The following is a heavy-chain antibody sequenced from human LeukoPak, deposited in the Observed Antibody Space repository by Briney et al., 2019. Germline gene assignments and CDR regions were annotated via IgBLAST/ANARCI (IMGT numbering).Heavy chain of an antibody. CDR2: IRSKPYGGTR. J-gene: IGHJ4*02. D-gene: IGHD2-2*01. CDR1: GFTFGDYA. V-gene: IGHV3-49*03. Sequence: PGGSLRLSCTASGFTFGDYAMSWFRQAPGKGLEWVGFIRSKPYGGTRENAASVKGRFTISRDDSKSIAYLQMNSLKTEDTAVYYCARGGVYCSSVSCSVDYWGQGILVTVSS. CDR3: ARGGVYCSSVSCSVDY.